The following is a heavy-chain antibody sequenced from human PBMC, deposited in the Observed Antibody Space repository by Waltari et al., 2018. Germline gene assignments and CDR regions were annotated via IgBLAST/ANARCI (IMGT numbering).Heavy chain of an antibody. CDR3: ARDGAAGARQLYYGMDV. J-gene: IGHJ6*02. CDR1: GCTFNSRR. Sequence: QVQLVESGGGVVQPGRSLRLSCAASGCTFNSRRMHWVRQAPGKGLEWVAFIWYDGSNKYYADSVQGRFTISRDNNKNTVSLEMDSLRAEDTAVYYCARDGAAGARQLYYGMDVWGQGITVTVSS. V-gene: IGHV3-33*01. CDR2: IWYDGSNK. D-gene: IGHD3-10*01.